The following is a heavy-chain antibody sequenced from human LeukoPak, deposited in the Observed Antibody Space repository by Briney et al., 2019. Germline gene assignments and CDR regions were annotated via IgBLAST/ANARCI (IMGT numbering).Heavy chain of an antibody. CDR2: IKEDGSEK. V-gene: IGHV3-7*04. CDR3: ARDNVLRGVLNRFDP. Sequence: GESLRLSCAASGFTFSTYWMSWVRQAPGKGLEWVANIKEDGSEKYYVDSVKGRFTISRDNAKNSVYLQMNSLRAEDTAVYYCARDNVLRGVLNRFDPWGQGTLVTVSS. CDR1: GFTFSTYW. J-gene: IGHJ5*02. D-gene: IGHD3-10*01.